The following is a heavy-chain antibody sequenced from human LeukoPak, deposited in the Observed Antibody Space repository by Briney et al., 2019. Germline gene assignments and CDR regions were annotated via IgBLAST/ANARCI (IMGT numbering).Heavy chain of an antibody. V-gene: IGHV4-59*01. CDR3: ARAVVPAAIAYCGGDCYPWYDY. CDR2: IYYSGST. Sequence: PSETLSLTCTVSGGSISGYYWSWIRQPPGKGLEWIGYIYYSGSTNYNPSLKSRVTISVDTSKNQFSLKLSSVTAADTAVYYCARAVVPAAIAYCGGDCYPWYDYWGQGTLVTVSS. D-gene: IGHD2-21*02. J-gene: IGHJ4*02. CDR1: GGSISGYY.